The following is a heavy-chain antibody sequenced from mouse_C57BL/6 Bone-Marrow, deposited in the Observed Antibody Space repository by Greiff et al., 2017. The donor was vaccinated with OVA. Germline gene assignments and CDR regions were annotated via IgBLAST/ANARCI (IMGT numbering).Heavy chain of an antibody. V-gene: IGHV1-69*01. J-gene: IGHJ3*01. CDR3: ARLGLNYGNDAY. CDR2: IDPSDSYT. D-gene: IGHD1-1*01. Sequence: VQLQQPGAELVMPGASVKLSCKASGYTFTSYWMHWVKQRPGQGLEWIGEIDPSDSYTNYNQKFKGKSTLTVDKSSSTAYMQLSSLTSEDSAVYDCARLGLNYGNDAYWGQGTLVTVSA. CDR1: GYTFTSYW.